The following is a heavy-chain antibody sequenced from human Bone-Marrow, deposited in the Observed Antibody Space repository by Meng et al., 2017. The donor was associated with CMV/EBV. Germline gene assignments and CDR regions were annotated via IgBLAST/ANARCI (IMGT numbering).Heavy chain of an antibody. J-gene: IGHJ6*02. CDR1: GFTFSSYA. V-gene: IGHV3-30-3*01. D-gene: IGHD2-2*02. CDR2: ISYDGSNK. CDR3: ARGRVPAAIVPGYYYGMDV. Sequence: LSLSCAASGFTFSSYAMHWVRQAPGKGLEWVAVISYDGSNKYYADSVKGRFTISRDNSKNTLYLQMNSLRAEDTAVYYCARGRVPAAIVPGYYYGMDVWGQGTTVTVSS.